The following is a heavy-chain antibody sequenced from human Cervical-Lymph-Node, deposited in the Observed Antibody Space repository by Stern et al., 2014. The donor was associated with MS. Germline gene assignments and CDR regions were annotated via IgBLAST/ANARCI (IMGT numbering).Heavy chain of an antibody. D-gene: IGHD3-16*01. Sequence: EVQLVESGGGLVQPGRSLRLSCEASGFTLDDYAMHWVRQGPGKGLAWVSGISWNSGKIGYADSVKGRFTISRDNAKNSLYLQMNSLRAEDTALYYCAKPLYHSYGMDVWGQGTTVTVSS. CDR2: ISWNSGKI. J-gene: IGHJ6*02. CDR3: AKPLYHSYGMDV. V-gene: IGHV3-9*01. CDR1: GFTLDDYA.